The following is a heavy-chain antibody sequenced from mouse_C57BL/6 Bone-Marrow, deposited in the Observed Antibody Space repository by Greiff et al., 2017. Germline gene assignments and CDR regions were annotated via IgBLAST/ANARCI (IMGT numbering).Heavy chain of an antibody. CDR1: GYAFTSYW. CDR2: INPSNGGT. CDR3: ASENDGYYVTFLFAY. J-gene: IGHJ3*01. Sequence: QVQLQQPGTELVKPGASVKLSCKASGYAFTSYWMHWVKQRPGQGLEWIGNINPSNGGTNYNEKFKSKATLTVDKSSSTAYMQLSSLTSEDSAVYYCASENDGYYVTFLFAYWGQGTLVTVSA. V-gene: IGHV1-53*01. D-gene: IGHD2-3*01.